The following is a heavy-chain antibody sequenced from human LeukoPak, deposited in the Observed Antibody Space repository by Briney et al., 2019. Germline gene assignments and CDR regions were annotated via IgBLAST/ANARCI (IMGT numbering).Heavy chain of an antibody. CDR1: GGSFSGYY. J-gene: IGHJ4*02. V-gene: IGHV4-34*01. D-gene: IGHD5-24*01. CDR2: INHSGST. CDR3: ARRPTRAYFDY. Sequence: SETLPLTCAVYGGSFSGYYWSWIRQPPGKGLEWIGEINHSGSTNYNPSLKSRVTISVDTSKNQFSLKLSSVTAADTAVYYCARRPTRAYFDYWGQGTLVTVSS.